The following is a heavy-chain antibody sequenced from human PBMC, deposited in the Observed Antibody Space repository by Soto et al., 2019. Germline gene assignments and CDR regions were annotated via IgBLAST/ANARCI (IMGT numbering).Heavy chain of an antibody. J-gene: IGHJ6*02. V-gene: IGHV1-46*01. CDR2: INPSGGST. CDR1: GYTFTSYY. CDR3: ARDRADFWSGYRTPYYYSGMDV. Sequence: QVQLVQSGAEVKKPGASVKVSCKASGYTFTSYYMHWVRQAPGQGLEWMGIINPSGGSTSYAQKCQGRVTMTRDTSTSTVYMELGSLRSEDTAVYYCARDRADFWSGYRTPYYYSGMDVWGQGTTVTVSS. D-gene: IGHD3-3*01.